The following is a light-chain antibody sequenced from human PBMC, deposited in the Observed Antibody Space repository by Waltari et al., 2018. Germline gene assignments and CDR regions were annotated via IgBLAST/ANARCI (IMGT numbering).Light chain of an antibody. CDR1: KLGYKF. V-gene: IGLV3-1*01. Sequence: SYELTQPPSVSVSPGQTASITCSGDKLGYKFACWYQQRPGQSPVLVIYENTKRPSGNPARFSGSSSGKTATLTISGAQAMDEADYYCQAWDSSTGVFGTGTKVTVL. CDR3: QAWDSSTGV. J-gene: IGLJ1*01. CDR2: ENT.